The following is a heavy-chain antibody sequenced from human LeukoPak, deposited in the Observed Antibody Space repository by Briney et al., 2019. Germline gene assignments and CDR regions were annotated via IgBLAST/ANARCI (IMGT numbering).Heavy chain of an antibody. CDR1: GGTFSSYA. Sequence: ASVKVSCKASGGTFSSYAISWVRQAPGQGLEWMGRIIPILGIANYAQKFQGRVTITADKSTSTAYMELSSPRSEDTAVYYCASGYDYVWGSYRSGYFDYWGQGTLVTVSS. D-gene: IGHD3-16*02. CDR2: IIPILGIA. J-gene: IGHJ4*02. CDR3: ASGYDYVWGSYRSGYFDY. V-gene: IGHV1-69*04.